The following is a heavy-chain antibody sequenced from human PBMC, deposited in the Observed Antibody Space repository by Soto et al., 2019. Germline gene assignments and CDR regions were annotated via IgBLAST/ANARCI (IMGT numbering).Heavy chain of an antibody. CDR3: ARGPNWDYPPRKERSRSYYYYYGVDV. CDR2: INHSGSA. Sequence: PSETLSLACAVYGGSFSGYYWSLIRQPPGKGLEWIGEINHSGSANYNPSLKSRVTISVDASKNPFSLKLSSVTAADKAVYYCARGPNWDYPPRKERSRSYYYYYGVDVGGQGTKVTVSS. CDR1: GGSFSGYY. J-gene: IGHJ6*02. D-gene: IGHD1-7*01. V-gene: IGHV4-34*01.